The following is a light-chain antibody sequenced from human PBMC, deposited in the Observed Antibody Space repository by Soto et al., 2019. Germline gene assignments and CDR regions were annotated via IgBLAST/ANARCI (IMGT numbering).Light chain of an antibody. CDR1: QTISSW. J-gene: IGKJ1*01. Sequence: NQMTQSPSTLAGSVGYRFTITCRASQTISSWLAWYQQKPGKAPNLLIYEASTLKTGVPSRFSGSGSGTEFTLTISSLQPDYFATYYCQQYNTYSTFGQGTKVDIK. CDR2: EAS. CDR3: QQYNTYST. V-gene: IGKV1-5*03.